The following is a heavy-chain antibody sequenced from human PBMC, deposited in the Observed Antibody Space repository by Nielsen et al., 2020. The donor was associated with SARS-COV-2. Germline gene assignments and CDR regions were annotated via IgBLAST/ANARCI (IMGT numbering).Heavy chain of an antibody. D-gene: IGHD5-12*01. Sequence: GESLKISCAASGFTFSSYTMDWVRQAPGRKLEWVSSISGSSTYIYYADSVKGRFTISRDNAENSLFLQMNSLRADDTAVYYCARDGPEYSGYLNYFDYWGQGTLVTVSS. CDR3: ARDGPEYSGYLNYFDY. J-gene: IGHJ4*02. CDR1: GFTFSSYT. CDR2: ISGSSTYI. V-gene: IGHV3-21*01.